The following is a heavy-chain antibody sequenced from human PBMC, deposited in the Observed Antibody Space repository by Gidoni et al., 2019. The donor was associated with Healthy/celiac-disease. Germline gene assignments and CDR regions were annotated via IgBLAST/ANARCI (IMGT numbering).Heavy chain of an antibody. CDR3: ARPSIREDFDY. Sequence: EVQLVESGGGLVQPGGSLRLSCAASGFTFSSYSMNWVRQAPGKGLEWVSYISSSSSTIYYADSVKGRFTISRDNAKNSLYLQMNSLRAEDTAVYYCARPSIREDFDYWGQGTLVTVSS. CDR1: GFTFSSYS. D-gene: IGHD2-2*02. J-gene: IGHJ4*02. V-gene: IGHV3-48*01. CDR2: ISSSSSTI.